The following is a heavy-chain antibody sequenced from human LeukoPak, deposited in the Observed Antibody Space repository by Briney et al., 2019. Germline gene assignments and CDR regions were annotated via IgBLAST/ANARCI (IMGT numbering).Heavy chain of an antibody. CDR2: ISPGGGTT. Sequence: GGSLRLSCAVSGFAFGSEAMSWVRQSPTRGLEWVASISPGGGTTYYADYVKGRFIISRDNSKNTLYVQMTSLRGEDTAVYFCANGATAYSSCPLHIGDYWGQGTLVTVSS. J-gene: IGHJ4*02. D-gene: IGHD6-6*01. CDR1: GFAFGSEA. V-gene: IGHV3-23*01. CDR3: ANGATAYSSCPLHIGDY.